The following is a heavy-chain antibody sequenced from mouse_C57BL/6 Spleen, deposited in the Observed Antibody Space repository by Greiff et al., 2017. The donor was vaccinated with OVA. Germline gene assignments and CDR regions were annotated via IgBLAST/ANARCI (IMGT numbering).Heavy chain of an antibody. J-gene: IGHJ4*01. Sequence: DVKLVESGPGLVKPSQSLSLTCSVTGYSITSGYYWNWIRQFPGNKLEWMGYISYDGSNNYNPSLKNRISLTRDTSKNQFFLKLNSVTTEDTATYYCAIYYGNYYAMDYWGQGTSVTVSS. CDR3: AIYYGNYYAMDY. CDR1: GYSITSGYY. D-gene: IGHD2-1*01. V-gene: IGHV3-6*01. CDR2: ISYDGSN.